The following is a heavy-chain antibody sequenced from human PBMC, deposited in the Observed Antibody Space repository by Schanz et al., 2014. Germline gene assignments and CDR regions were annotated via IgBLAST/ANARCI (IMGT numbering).Heavy chain of an antibody. V-gene: IGHV3-23*04. Sequence: EVQLVESGGGLVQPGGSLRLSCAASGFTFGDYAMTWVRQAPGKGLEWLSVISASGGDTYYADSVKGRFTISRDNSKNTLYLQMNSLRAEDTAVYYCAKVRYSSGWRGDYFDEWGQGTLVTVAS. CDR1: GFTFGDYA. J-gene: IGHJ4*02. CDR3: AKVRYSSGWRGDYFDE. CDR2: ISASGGDT. D-gene: IGHD6-25*01.